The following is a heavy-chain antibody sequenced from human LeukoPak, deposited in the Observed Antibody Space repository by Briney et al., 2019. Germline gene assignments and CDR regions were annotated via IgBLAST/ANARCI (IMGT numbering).Heavy chain of an antibody. CDR2: IYHSGST. D-gene: IGHD3-22*01. V-gene: IGHV4-30-2*01. CDR3: ARGDTMIVVVIE. Sequence: SETLSLTCTVSGGSISSGGYYWSWIRQPPGKGLEWIGYIYHSGSTYYNPSLKSRVTISVDTSKNQFSLKLSSVTAADTAVYYCARGDTMIVVVIEWGQGTLVTVSS. CDR1: GGSISSGGYY. J-gene: IGHJ4*02.